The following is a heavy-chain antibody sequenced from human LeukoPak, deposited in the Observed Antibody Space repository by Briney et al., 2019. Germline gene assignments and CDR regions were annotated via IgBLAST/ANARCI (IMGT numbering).Heavy chain of an antibody. J-gene: IGHJ4*02. Sequence: GGSLRLSCAASGFTFSSYWMHWVRQAPGKGLVWVSRINRDGSVTSYADSVKGRFTISRDNAKNTLYLQMNSLRAEDTAVYYCAREYSSPTGTWGQGTLVTVSS. D-gene: IGHD6-13*01. CDR2: INRDGSVT. CDR3: AREYSSPTGT. V-gene: IGHV3-74*01. CDR1: GFTFSSYW.